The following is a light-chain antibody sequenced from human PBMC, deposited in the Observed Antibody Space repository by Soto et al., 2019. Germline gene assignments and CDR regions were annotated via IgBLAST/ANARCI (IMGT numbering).Light chain of an antibody. V-gene: IGKV3-11*01. Sequence: DIVLTQSPATLSLSPGERATLSCRASQTISTHLAWYQQKPGQAPRLLIYGASYRATGIPARISGSGSGTDFTLTISGLEPEDFAVYYCQQRSNWPTTFGQATQLEIK. CDR3: QQRSNWPTT. CDR2: GAS. CDR1: QTISTH. J-gene: IGKJ5*01.